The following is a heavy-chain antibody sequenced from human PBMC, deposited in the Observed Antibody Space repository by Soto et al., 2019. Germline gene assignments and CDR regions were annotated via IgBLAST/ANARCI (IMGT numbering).Heavy chain of an antibody. CDR1: GFTFRNYW. J-gene: IGHJ5*02. Sequence: EVPLVESGGGSVQPGGSLRLSCATSGFTFRNYWMHWVRQDPGKGLEWVSRINPDGTSKTYADSVKGRFTISRDNTKNTGYLQMDSLRAEDTAVYYCVRRFREGRGYYPFDPWGQGILVTVSS. CDR3: VRRFREGRGYYPFDP. CDR2: INPDGTSK. V-gene: IGHV3-74*03. D-gene: IGHD3-3*01.